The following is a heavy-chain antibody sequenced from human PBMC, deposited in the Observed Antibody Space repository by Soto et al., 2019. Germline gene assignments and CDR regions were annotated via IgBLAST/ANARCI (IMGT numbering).Heavy chain of an antibody. CDR3: ARVRAVAGRGYYYYYGMDV. CDR1: GFTFSSYW. J-gene: IGHJ6*02. D-gene: IGHD6-19*01. CDR2: INSDGSST. Sequence: PGGSLRLSCAASGFTFSSYWMHWVRQAPGKGLVWVSRINSDGSSTSYADSVKGRFTISRDNAKNTLHLQMNSLRAEDTAVYYCARVRAVAGRGYYYYYGMDVWGQGTTVTVSS. V-gene: IGHV3-74*01.